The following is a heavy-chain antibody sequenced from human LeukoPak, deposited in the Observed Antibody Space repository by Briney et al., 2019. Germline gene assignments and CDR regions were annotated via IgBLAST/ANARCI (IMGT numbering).Heavy chain of an antibody. J-gene: IGHJ4*02. CDR3: EVITATSRATLGY. V-gene: IGHV1-69*05. Sequence: SVKVSCKASGGTFSSYAISWVRQAPGQGLEWMGRIIPIFGTANYAQKFQGRVTITTDESTSTAYMELSSLRSEDTAVYYCEVITATSRATLGYWGQGTLVTVSS. CDR1: GGTFSSYA. CDR2: IIPIFGTA. D-gene: IGHD3-10*01.